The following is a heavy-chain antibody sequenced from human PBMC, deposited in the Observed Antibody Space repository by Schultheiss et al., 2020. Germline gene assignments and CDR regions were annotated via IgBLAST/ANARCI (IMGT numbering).Heavy chain of an antibody. V-gene: IGHV3-23*01. D-gene: IGHD3-22*01. CDR2: ISGSGGTT. CDR3: ARDSGDYYNFDS. Sequence: WGSLRLSCTASGFPFNTYVMNWVRQAPGKGLEWVSAISGSGGTTYFADSVKGRFTISRDNSKNTLYLQMNSLRAEDTAVYYCARDSGDYYNFDSWGQGTLVTVAS. CDR1: GFPFNTYV. J-gene: IGHJ4*02.